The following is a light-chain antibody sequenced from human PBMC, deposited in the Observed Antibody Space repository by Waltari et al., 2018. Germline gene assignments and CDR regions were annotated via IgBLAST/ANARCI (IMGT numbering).Light chain of an antibody. CDR1: KLGAKY. CDR2: QDT. Sequence: SYELTQPPSASVSPGQTARITCSGAKLGAKYACWYQQRPGQSPVLVIYQDTKRPSGIPDRFSGSNSGNTATLTISGTQAMDEADYYCQAWDSSVVFGGGTKLTVL. J-gene: IGLJ2*01. CDR3: QAWDSSVV. V-gene: IGLV3-1*01.